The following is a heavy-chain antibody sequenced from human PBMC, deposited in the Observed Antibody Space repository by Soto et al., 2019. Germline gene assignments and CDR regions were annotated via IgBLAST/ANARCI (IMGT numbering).Heavy chain of an antibody. J-gene: IGHJ3*01. V-gene: IGHV3-7*05. CDR3: AREVMITFGGVMGS. CDR2: IKQDGSEK. CDR1: GFTFSSYW. D-gene: IGHD3-16*01. Sequence: GGSLRLSCAASGFTFSSYWMSWVRQAPGKGLEWVANIKQDGSEKYYVDSVKGRFTISRDNAKNSLYLQMNSLRAEDTAVYYCAREVMITFGGVMGSWGQGTMVTVSS.